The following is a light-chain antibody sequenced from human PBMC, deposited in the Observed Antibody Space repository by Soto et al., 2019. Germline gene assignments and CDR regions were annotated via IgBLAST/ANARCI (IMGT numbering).Light chain of an antibody. CDR2: DVD. CDR3: CSYADTYVE. J-gene: IGLJ2*01. V-gene: IGLV2-11*01. CDR1: SNYIGPYNY. Sequence: QSALTQTRSVSGSPGQSVAISCTGISNYIGPYNYVSWYQQHPGKAPKLIIYDVDKRPSGVPYRFSGSKSGDTASLTISGLQPDDEADYYCCSYADTYVELGGGTKLTVL.